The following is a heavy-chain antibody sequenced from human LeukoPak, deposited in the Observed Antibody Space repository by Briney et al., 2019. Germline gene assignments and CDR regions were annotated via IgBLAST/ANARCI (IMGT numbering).Heavy chain of an antibody. CDR2: INPNSGGT. CDR1: GYTFIGYD. J-gene: IGHJ4*02. Sequence: GASVKVSCKASGYTFIGYDLHWVRQAPGQGLEWMGWINPNSGGTNYAQKFQGRVTMTRDTSISTAYMELNRLRSDDTAVYYCARDFTVFDDWGQGTLVTVSS. V-gene: IGHV1-2*02. D-gene: IGHD4-17*01. CDR3: ARDFTVFDD.